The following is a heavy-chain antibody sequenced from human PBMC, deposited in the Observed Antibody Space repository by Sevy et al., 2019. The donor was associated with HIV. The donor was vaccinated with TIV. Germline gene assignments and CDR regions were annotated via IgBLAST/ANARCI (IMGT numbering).Heavy chain of an antibody. J-gene: IGHJ4*02. CDR1: GFTFSSYS. D-gene: IGHD2-2*01. V-gene: IGHV3-30-3*01. Sequence: GGSLRLSCAASGFTFSSYSMHWIRQAPGKGLEWVSTISFDGNNRHYADSVKGRFTISRDNSKNSLYLQMNSLRAEDTALYYCAFEGNYSNVAGYFHGWGQGTLVTVSS. CDR2: ISFDGNNR. CDR3: AFEGNYSNVAGYFHG.